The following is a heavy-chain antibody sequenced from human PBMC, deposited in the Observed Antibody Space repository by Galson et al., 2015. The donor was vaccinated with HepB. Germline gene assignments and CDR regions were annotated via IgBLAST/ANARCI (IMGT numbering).Heavy chain of an antibody. V-gene: IGHV1-3*01. CDR3: ARDQSSSWSKFFDY. D-gene: IGHD6-13*01. CDR1: GYTFTSYA. J-gene: IGHJ4*02. Sequence: SVKVSCKASGYTFTSYAMHWVRQAPGQRLEWMGWINAGNGNAKYSQKFQGRVTITRDTSASTAYMELSSLRSEDTAVYYCARDQSSSWSKFFDYWGQGTLVTVSS. CDR2: INAGNGNA.